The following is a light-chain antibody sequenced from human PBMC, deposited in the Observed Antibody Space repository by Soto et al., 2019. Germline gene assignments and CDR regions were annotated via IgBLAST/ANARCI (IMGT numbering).Light chain of an antibody. V-gene: IGKV3-20*01. Sequence: EIVLTQSPGTLSLSPGERAALSCRASQSVGNNFLGWYQQKPGQSPRLLIYHATNRATGIPDRFSGTASGTDFTLTISRLEPEVFAVYYCHQYASSPLTFGGGTKVEIK. CDR1: QSVGNNF. CDR3: HQYASSPLT. J-gene: IGKJ4*01. CDR2: HAT.